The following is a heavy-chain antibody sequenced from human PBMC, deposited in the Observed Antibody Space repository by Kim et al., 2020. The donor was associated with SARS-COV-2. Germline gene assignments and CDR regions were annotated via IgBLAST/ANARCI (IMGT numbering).Heavy chain of an antibody. D-gene: IGHD3-22*01. V-gene: IGHV3-30-3*01. CDR1: GFTFSSYA. J-gene: IGHJ4*02. Sequence: GGSLRLSCAASGFTFSSYAMHWVRQAPGKGLEWVAVISYDGSNKYYADSVKGRFTISRDNSKNTLYLQMNSLRAEDTAVYYCAGLIFTYYYDSSGWGQGTLVTVSS. CDR2: ISYDGSNK. CDR3: AGLIFTYYYDSSG.